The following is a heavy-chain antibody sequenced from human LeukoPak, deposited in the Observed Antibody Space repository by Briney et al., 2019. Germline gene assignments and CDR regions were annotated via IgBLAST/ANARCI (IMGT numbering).Heavy chain of an antibody. CDR3: ARGVTKDFQY. CDR1: GYTFTDYY. CDR2: INPYNGDT. Sequence: ASVKVSCKASGYTFTDYYLHWVRQAPGQGLEWMGWINPYNGDTNYAQKFQGRVTMTRDTSISTAYMELSRLRSDDTAVYYCARGVTKDFQYWGQGTLVTVSS. J-gene: IGHJ1*01. D-gene: IGHD4-17*01. V-gene: IGHV1-2*02.